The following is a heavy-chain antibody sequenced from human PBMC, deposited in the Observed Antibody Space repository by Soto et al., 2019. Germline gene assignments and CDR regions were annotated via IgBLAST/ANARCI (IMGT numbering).Heavy chain of an antibody. CDR2: TFYSGST. CDR3: ARGEYHYGSGSYYPPGY. CDR1: GGSMSSCDYY. V-gene: IGHV4-30-4*01. J-gene: IGHJ4*02. D-gene: IGHD3-10*01. Sequence: SETLSLTCTVSGGSMSSCDYYWSWIRQPPGKGLEWIGYTFYSGSTYYNPSLKSRVTISVDASKNQFSLKLRSVTAADTAVYYCARGEYHYGSGSYYPPGYWGQGTLVTVSS.